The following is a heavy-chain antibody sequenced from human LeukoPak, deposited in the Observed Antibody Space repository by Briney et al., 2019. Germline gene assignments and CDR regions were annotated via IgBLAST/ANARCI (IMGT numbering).Heavy chain of an antibody. CDR2: IYPNSGGT. Sequence: DSVTVSCKASAYTFTGYYLHWVRQAPGPGIEWMGRIYPNSGGTNYAQKFQGRVIITRDTSISTVYMELSRLRSDDTAVYYCARAGSRYTSSWYELDYWGQGTLVTVSS. CDR1: AYTFTGYY. D-gene: IGHD6-13*01. J-gene: IGHJ4*02. V-gene: IGHV1-2*02. CDR3: ARAGSRYTSSWYELDY.